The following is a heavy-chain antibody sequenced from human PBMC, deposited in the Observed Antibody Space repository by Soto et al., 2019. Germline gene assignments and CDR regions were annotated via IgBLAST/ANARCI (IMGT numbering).Heavy chain of an antibody. CDR3: AKEGRYSSSRGYFDY. CDR2: ISGSGGST. D-gene: IGHD6-13*01. V-gene: IGHV3-23*01. CDR1: GFTFSSYG. J-gene: IGHJ4*02. Sequence: GGSLRLSCAASGFTFSSYGMSWVRQAPGKGLEWVSGISGSGGSTYYADSVKGRFTISRDNPKNTLYLQMNSMRAEDTAVYYCAKEGRYSSSRGYFDYWGQGTLVTVSS.